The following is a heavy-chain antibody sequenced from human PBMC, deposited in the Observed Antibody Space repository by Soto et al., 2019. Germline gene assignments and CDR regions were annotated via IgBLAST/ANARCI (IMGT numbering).Heavy chain of an antibody. D-gene: IGHD2-2*01. CDR3: TRVAQVYCSSTSCYGTEYNWLDP. CDR2: IRSKAYGGTT. CDR1: GFTFGDYA. V-gene: IGHV3-49*03. Sequence: SLRLSCTASGFTFGDYAMSWFRQAPGKGLEWVGFIRSKAYGGTTEYAASVKGRFTISRDDSKSIAYLQMNSLKTEDTAVYYCTRVAQVYCSSTSCYGTEYNWLDPWGQGTLVTVAS. J-gene: IGHJ5*02.